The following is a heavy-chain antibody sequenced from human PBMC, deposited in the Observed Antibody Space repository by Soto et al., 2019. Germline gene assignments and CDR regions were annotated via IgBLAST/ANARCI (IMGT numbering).Heavy chain of an antibody. D-gene: IGHD4-4*01. CDR3: CVIKRRDQYSTSGYWFDP. Sequence: EMHLVDSGGGLVKPGGSLRLSCAASGFTFSHAWMSWVRQAPGKGLEWVGRSKSQADGETKDYGAPVRGRVTISRDDSQDILYLHMNSLRIEDTAVYYCCVIKRRDQYSTSGYWFDPWGPGTLVTVSS. V-gene: IGHV3-15*05. CDR1: GFTFSHAW. CDR2: SKSQADGETK. J-gene: IGHJ5*02.